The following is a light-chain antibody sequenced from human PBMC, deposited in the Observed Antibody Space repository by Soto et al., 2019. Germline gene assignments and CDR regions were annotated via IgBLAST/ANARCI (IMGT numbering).Light chain of an antibody. CDR3: HQYGGSSRT. V-gene: IGKV3-20*01. Sequence: EIVLTQSPGTLSLSPGERATLSCRASQSVSSSYLAWYQQKPGQAPRLLIYGASSRATGIPDRFSGSGSGTDFTLTISRLEPEDFAVYYCHQYGGSSRTFGQGTTVEIK. CDR1: QSVSSSY. J-gene: IGKJ1*01. CDR2: GAS.